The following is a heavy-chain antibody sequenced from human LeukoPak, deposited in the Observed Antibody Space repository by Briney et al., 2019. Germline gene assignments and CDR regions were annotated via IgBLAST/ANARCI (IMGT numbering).Heavy chain of an antibody. V-gene: IGHV4-34*01. Sequence: SETLSLTCAVYGGSFSGYYWSWIRQPPGKGLEWIGEINHSGSTNYNPSLKSRVTISVDTSKNQFSLKLSSVTAADTAVYYCARALRNWDFDYWGQGTLVTASS. D-gene: IGHD7-27*01. CDR3: ARALRNWDFDY. CDR1: GGSFSGYY. J-gene: IGHJ4*02. CDR2: INHSGST.